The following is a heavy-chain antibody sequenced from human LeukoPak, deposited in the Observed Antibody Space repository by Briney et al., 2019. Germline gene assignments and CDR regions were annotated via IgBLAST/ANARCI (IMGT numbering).Heavy chain of an antibody. CDR3: AREGESLSLFDY. Sequence: SETLSLTCTVSGGSISSSSYYWGWIRQPPGEGLEWIGYIYYSGSTYYNPSLKSRVTISVDTSKNQFSLKLSSVTAADTAVYYCAREGESLSLFDYWGQGTLVTVSS. J-gene: IGHJ4*02. CDR1: GGSISSSSYY. V-gene: IGHV4-31*03. D-gene: IGHD3-10*01. CDR2: IYYSGST.